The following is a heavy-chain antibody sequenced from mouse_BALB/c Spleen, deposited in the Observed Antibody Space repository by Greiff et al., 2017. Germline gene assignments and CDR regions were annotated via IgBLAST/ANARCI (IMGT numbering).Heavy chain of an antibody. J-gene: IGHJ2*01. Sequence: QVQLKESGPGLVQPSQSLSITCTVSGFSLTSYGVHWVRQSPGKGLEWLGVIWSGGSTDYNAAFISRLSISKDNSKSQVFFKMNSLQANDTAIYYCARNHYYGSSYGYYFDYWGQGTTLTVSS. V-gene: IGHV2-2*02. D-gene: IGHD1-1*01. CDR3: ARNHYYGSSYGYYFDY. CDR1: GFSLTSYG. CDR2: IWSGGST.